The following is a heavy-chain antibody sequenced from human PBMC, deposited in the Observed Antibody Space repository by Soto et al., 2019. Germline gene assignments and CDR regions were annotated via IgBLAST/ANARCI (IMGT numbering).Heavy chain of an antibody. CDR3: ARDIVVVPAATYYYYGMDV. Sequence: GVSLKISCKGSGYSSTSYWISWVRQMPGKGLEWMGRIDPSDSYTNYSPSFQGHVTISADKSISTAYLQWSSLKASDTAMYYCARDIVVVPAATYYYYGMDVWGQGTTVTVSS. D-gene: IGHD2-2*01. V-gene: IGHV5-10-1*01. CDR1: GYSSTSYW. J-gene: IGHJ6*02. CDR2: IDPSDSYT.